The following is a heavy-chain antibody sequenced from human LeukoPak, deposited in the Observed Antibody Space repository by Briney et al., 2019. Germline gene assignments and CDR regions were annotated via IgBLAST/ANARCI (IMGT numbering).Heavy chain of an antibody. CDR3: AREVTASSFDI. J-gene: IGHJ3*02. CDR2: INQDGSQN. CDR1: GFSFSDYW. Sequence: PGGSLRLSCAASGFSFSDYWMSWVRQAPGRGLGWVGNINQDGSQNSSVDSVKGRFTISRDNAKNSLYLQMSSLGAEDTALYYCAREVTASSFDILGQGTMVTVSS. D-gene: IGHD2-21*02. V-gene: IGHV3-7*01.